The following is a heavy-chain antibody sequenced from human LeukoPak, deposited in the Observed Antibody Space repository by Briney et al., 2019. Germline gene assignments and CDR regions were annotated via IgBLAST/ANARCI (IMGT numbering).Heavy chain of an antibody. CDR3: AKDRNTMIVVDPYDAFDI. J-gene: IGHJ3*02. Sequence: PGGSLRLSCAASGFTFSSYAMSWVRQAPGKGLEWVSAISGSGGSTYYEDSVKGRFTISRDNSKNTLYLQVNSLRAEDTAVYYCAKDRNTMIVVDPYDAFDIWGQGTMVTVSS. CDR1: GFTFSSYA. D-gene: IGHD3-22*01. CDR2: ISGSGGST. V-gene: IGHV3-23*01.